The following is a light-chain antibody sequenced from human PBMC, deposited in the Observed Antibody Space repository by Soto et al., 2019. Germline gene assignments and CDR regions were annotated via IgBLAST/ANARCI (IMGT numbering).Light chain of an antibody. J-gene: IGKJ1*01. CDR3: QQGYNFPRA. Sequence: IQMTQSPSSISASVGDRVTITCRASQPISSWLAWYQQVPGQAPYLLIYPASTLQSGVPSRFSGSGSGTDFTLTINSLQPEDFATYFCQQGYNFPRAFGQGTKVDIK. CDR2: PAS. CDR1: QPISSW. V-gene: IGKV1-12*01.